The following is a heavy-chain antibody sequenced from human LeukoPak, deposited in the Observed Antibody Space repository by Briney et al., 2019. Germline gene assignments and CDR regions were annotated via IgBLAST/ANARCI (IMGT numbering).Heavy chain of an antibody. V-gene: IGHV3-48*02. CDR1: GFTFGRYS. CDR3: ARGAGRGGYYFDY. D-gene: IGHD6-13*01. CDR2: ISGSSTI. Sequence: GGSLRLSCAASGFTFGRYSMNWVRQAPGKGLEWVSYISGSSTIYYADSVKGRFTISRDNAKNSLYLQMNSLRDEDTAVYYCARGAGRGGYYFDYWGQGTLVSVSS. J-gene: IGHJ4*02.